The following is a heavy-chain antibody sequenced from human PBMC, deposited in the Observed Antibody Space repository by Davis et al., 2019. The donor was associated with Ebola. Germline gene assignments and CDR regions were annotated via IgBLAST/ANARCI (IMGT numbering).Heavy chain of an antibody. CDR3: ARYRVVPAAPYYYYYYMDV. D-gene: IGHD2-2*01. V-gene: IGHV1-18*01. CDR1: GYTFTSYG. J-gene: IGHJ6*03. CDR2: INAYNGNT. Sequence: ASVKVSCKASGYTFTSYGISWVRQAPGQGLEWMGWINAYNGNTNYAQKLQGRVTITADESTSTAYMELSSLRSEDTAVYYCARYRVVPAAPYYYYYYMDVWGKGTTVTVSS.